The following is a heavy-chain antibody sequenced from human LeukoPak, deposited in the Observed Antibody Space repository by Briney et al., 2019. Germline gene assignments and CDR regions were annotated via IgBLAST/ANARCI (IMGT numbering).Heavy chain of an antibody. CDR2: IRNDGTNK. CDR3: AKDRTGTYFDY. CDR1: GFTFSSSG. D-gene: IGHD1-7*01. Sequence: PGGSLRLSCAASGFTFSSSGMHWVRQAPGKGLEWMAFIRNDGTNKYYADSVKGRFTISRDNSKNTLYLQMNSLRVEDTTVYYCAKDRTGTYFDYWGQGILVTVSS. J-gene: IGHJ4*02. V-gene: IGHV3-30*02.